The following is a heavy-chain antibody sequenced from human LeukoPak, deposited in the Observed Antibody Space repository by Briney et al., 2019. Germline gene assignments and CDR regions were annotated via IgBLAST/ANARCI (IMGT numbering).Heavy chain of an antibody. V-gene: IGHV3-53*01. J-gene: IGHJ4*02. D-gene: IGHD5-18*01. CDR2: IYSGGST. CDR1: GFTVSSNY. Sequence: PGGSLRLSCAASGFTVSSNYMSWVRQAPGKGLEWVSVIYSGGSTYYADSVKGRFTISRDNSKNTLYLQMNSLRAEDTAVYYCARVWALYSYGFDYWGQGTLVTVSS. CDR3: ARVWALYSYGFDY.